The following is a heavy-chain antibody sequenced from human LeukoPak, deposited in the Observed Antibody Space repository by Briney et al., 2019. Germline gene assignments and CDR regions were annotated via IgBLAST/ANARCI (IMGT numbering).Heavy chain of an antibody. CDR2: IRYDGSNK. D-gene: IGHD3-3*01. CDR3: AKVKRFLEWSSPDY. Sequence: GGSLRLSCAASGFTFSSYGMHWVRQAPGKGLEWVAFIRYDGSNKYYADSVKGRFTISRDNSKNTLYLQMNSLRAEDTAVYYCAKVKRFLEWSSPDYWGQGTLVTVSS. V-gene: IGHV3-30*02. J-gene: IGHJ4*02. CDR1: GFTFSSYG.